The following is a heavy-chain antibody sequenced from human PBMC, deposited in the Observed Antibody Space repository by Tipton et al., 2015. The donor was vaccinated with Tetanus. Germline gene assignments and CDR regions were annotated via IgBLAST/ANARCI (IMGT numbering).Heavy chain of an antibody. CDR2: SWYDGTDK. D-gene: IGHD2-15*01. CDR3: AREADCSGGSCFSGDFDN. V-gene: IGHV3-33*01. J-gene: IGHJ4*02. CDR1: GFIFSSYG. Sequence: SLRLSCAASGFIFSSYGIHWVRQAPGKGLEWVAVSWYDGTDKYYADSVKGQFTISRDNSKNILYLQMNSLRAEDTAVYYCAREADCSGGSCFSGDFDNWGQGTQVTVSS.